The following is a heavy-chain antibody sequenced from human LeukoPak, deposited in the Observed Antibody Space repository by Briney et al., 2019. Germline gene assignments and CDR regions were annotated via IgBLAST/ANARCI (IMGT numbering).Heavy chain of an antibody. CDR3: ARGPYRDGYNFDDYFDY. J-gene: IGHJ4*02. CDR2: ISSSSSYI. Sequence: GGSLRLSCAASGFTFSSHSMNWVRQAPGKGLEWVSSISSSSSYIYYADSVKGRFTISRDNAKNSLYLQMNSLRAEDTAVYYCARGPYRDGYNFDDYFDYWGQGTLVTVSS. V-gene: IGHV3-21*01. CDR1: GFTFSSHS. D-gene: IGHD5-24*01.